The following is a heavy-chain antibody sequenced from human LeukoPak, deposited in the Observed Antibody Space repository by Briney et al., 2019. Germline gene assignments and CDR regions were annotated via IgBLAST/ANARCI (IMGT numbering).Heavy chain of an antibody. Sequence: GGSLRLSCAASGFTFSRYAMSWVRQAPGKGLEWVSALGVSVSGYGGSTYYADSVKGRFTISRDNSKNTLYLQMNSLRAEDTAVYYCAKDSARSARGCSSTSCYGSHFDYWGQGTLVTVSS. J-gene: IGHJ4*02. CDR2: LGVSVSGYGGST. D-gene: IGHD2-2*01. CDR1: GFTFSRYA. CDR3: AKDSARSARGCSSTSCYGSHFDY. V-gene: IGHV3-23*01.